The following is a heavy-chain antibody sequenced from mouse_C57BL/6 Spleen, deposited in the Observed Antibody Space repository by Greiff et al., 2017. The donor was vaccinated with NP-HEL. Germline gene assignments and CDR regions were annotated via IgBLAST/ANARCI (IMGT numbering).Heavy chain of an antibody. CDR3: ARYTTTEYYFDY. Sequence: DVKLVESGGGLVQPGGSLSLSCAASGFTFTDYYMSWVRQPPGKALEWLGFIRNKANGYTTEYSASVKGRFTISRDNSQSILYLQMNALRAEDSATYYCARYTTTEYYFDYWGQGTTLTVSS. CDR2: IRNKANGYTT. J-gene: IGHJ2*01. CDR1: GFTFTDYY. V-gene: IGHV7-3*01. D-gene: IGHD1-1*01.